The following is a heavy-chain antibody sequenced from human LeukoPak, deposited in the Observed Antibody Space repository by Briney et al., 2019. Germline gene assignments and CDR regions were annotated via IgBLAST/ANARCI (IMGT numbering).Heavy chain of an antibody. CDR2: IYYSGST. CDR3: ARRIIVAAAHDAFDI. V-gene: IGHV4-39*01. J-gene: IGHJ3*02. D-gene: IGHD6-13*01. CDR1: GGSIRSTSHY. Sequence: SETLSLTCTVSGGSIRSTSHYWGWIRQPPGTGLDWIGSIYYSGSTYYNPSLKSRVTMSVDASKNQFSLKLSSVTAADTAVYFCARRIIVAAAHDAFDIWGQGTMVTVST.